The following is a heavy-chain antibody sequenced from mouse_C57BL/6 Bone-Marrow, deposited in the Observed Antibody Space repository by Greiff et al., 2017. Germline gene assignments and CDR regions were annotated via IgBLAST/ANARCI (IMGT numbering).Heavy chain of an antibody. Sequence: EVKLVESGGGLVKPGGSLKLSCAASGFTFSDYGMHWVRQAPEKGLEWVAYISSGSSTIYYADTVKGRFTISRDNAKNTLFLQMTSLRSEDTAMYYCARRDYGSGYAMDYWGQGTSVTVSS. D-gene: IGHD1-1*01. J-gene: IGHJ4*01. V-gene: IGHV5-17*01. CDR2: ISSGSSTI. CDR3: ARRDYGSGYAMDY. CDR1: GFTFSDYG.